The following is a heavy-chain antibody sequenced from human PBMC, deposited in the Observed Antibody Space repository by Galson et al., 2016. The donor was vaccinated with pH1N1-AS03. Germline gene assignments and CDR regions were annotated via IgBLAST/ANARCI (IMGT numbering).Heavy chain of an antibody. CDR1: GYTFTGYY. J-gene: IGHJ4*02. Sequence: SCKAFGYTFTGYYIHWVRQAPGQGLEWMGRINANSDATIYAQRFQGRVTMTRDTPISTAYMELSSLRYDDTAVYYCAREDRRSGDYPIDFWGPGALVTVSS. V-gene: IGHV1-2*06. D-gene: IGHD4-17*01. CDR3: AREDRRSGDYPIDF. CDR2: INANSDAT.